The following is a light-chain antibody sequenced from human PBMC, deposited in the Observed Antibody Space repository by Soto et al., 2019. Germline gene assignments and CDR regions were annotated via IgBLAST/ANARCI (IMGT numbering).Light chain of an antibody. Sequence: DIQMTQSPSTLSTSVGDRVSINCRASQSISAWLAWYQQKPGKAPEVLIYDASNLKSGVPSRFSGSGSGREFTITISSLQPDDFATYYCQQYYTYPWTFGQGTKVDIK. J-gene: IGKJ1*01. CDR3: QQYYTYPWT. CDR1: QSISAW. V-gene: IGKV1-5*01. CDR2: DAS.